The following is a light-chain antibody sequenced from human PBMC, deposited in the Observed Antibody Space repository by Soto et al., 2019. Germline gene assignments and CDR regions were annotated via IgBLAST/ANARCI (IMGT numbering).Light chain of an antibody. CDR1: QSVGNN. Sequence: EIMMTQSPATLSVSPGERATLSCRASQSVGNNLAWYQQKPGQVPRLLIYYASTRATGIPARFRGSGSGTEFTLTISSLQSEDFALYYCQQYNDWPPITFGQGTRLEIK. V-gene: IGKV3-15*01. J-gene: IGKJ5*01. CDR2: YAS. CDR3: QQYNDWPPIT.